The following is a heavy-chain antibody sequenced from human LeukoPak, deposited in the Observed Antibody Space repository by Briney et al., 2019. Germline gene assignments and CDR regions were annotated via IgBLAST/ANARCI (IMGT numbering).Heavy chain of an antibody. CDR2: IKEDGTET. D-gene: IGHD5-24*01. J-gene: IGHJ4*02. Sequence: GSLRLSCAASGFMFSSNWMSWVRLAPGKGLEWVANIKEDGTETYYVDSVKGRFTISRDNAKNSLYLQMNSLSVEDTAVYYCAKEGRSLQTYWGQGTLVTVSS. V-gene: IGHV3-7*03. CDR1: GFMFSSNW. CDR3: AKEGRSLQTY.